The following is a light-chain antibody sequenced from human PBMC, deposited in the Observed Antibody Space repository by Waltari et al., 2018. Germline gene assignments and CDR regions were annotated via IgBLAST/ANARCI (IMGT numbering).Light chain of an antibody. V-gene: IGLV2-23*02. CDR3: CSYANSSPRLV. Sequence: QSALTQPASVSGSLGPSITISCPGSSSNVGSYDLLSWYQHHPGEAPKLLIYEVVKRPSGVSNRFSGSKSGNAASLTISGLQAEDEATYYCCSYANSSPRLVFGGGTELAVL. J-gene: IGLJ2*01. CDR1: SSNVGSYDL. CDR2: EVV.